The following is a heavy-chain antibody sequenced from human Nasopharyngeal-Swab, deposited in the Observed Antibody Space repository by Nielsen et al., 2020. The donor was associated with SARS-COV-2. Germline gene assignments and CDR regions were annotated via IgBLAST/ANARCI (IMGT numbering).Heavy chain of an antibody. CDR1: GFTFSSYS. Sequence: GESLKISCAASGFTFSSYSMNWIRQAPGKGLEWVSYISSGSSTIYYADSVKGRFTISRDNAKNSLYLQMNSLRAEDTAVYYCVRDILEGYGDSWYFDLWGRGTLVTVSS. D-gene: IGHD4-17*01. V-gene: IGHV3-48*01. CDR2: ISSGSSTI. J-gene: IGHJ2*01. CDR3: VRDILEGYGDSWYFDL.